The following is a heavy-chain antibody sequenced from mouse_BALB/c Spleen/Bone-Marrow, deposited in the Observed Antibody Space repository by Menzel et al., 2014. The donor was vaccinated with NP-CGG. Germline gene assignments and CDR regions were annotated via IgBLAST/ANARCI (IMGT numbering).Heavy chain of an antibody. V-gene: IGHV2-6-4*01. CDR1: GFSLSRYN. CDR2: IWNGGST. J-gene: IGHJ2*01. Sequence: VQLQQSGPGLVAPSQRLSITCTVSGFSLSRYNVHWVRQPPGKGLEWLGMIWNGGSTDYNSALKSRLSISKDNSKSQVFLKMNSLQTDNIAMYYCARNYYGIPYYFDYWGQGTTLTVSS. D-gene: IGHD1-1*01. CDR3: ARNYYGIPYYFDY.